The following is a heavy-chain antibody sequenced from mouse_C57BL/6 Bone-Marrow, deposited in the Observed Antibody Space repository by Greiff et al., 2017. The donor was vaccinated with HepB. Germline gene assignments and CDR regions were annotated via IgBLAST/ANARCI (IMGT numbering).Heavy chain of an antibody. J-gene: IGHJ2*01. V-gene: IGHV14-4*01. CDR2: IDPENGDT. CDR1: GFNIKDDY. D-gene: IGHD1-1*01. Sequence: VQLQQSGAELVRPGASVKLSCTASGFNIKDDYMHWVKQRPEQGLEWIGWIDPENGDTEYASKLQGKATITADTSSNTAYLQLSSLTSEDTAVYYCTTYLLLRFDYWGQGTTLTVSS. CDR3: TTYLLLRFDY.